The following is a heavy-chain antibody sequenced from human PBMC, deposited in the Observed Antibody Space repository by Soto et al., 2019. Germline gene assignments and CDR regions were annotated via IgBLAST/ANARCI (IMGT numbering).Heavy chain of an antibody. Sequence: GGSLRVSCATSGFIFSSHAMTWVRQAPGKGLEWVSLISGSGTTYYADSVKGRFTISRDNSKDTLYLQMNSLRAEDTAVYYCVSRDRLSATGIDYWGPGTLFTVSP. V-gene: IGHV3-23*01. CDR3: VSRDRLSATGIDY. D-gene: IGHD6-13*01. CDR1: GFIFSSHA. CDR2: ISGSGTT. J-gene: IGHJ4*02.